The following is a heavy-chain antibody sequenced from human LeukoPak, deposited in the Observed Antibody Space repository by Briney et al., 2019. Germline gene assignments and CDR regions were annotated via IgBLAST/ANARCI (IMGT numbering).Heavy chain of an antibody. J-gene: IGHJ4*02. CDR1: GGTFSSYA. Sequence: ASVKVSSKASGGTFSSYAIRWVRQAPGQGLEWMGRIIPILGIANYAQKFQGRVTITADKSPSTAYMELSSLRSEDTAVYCCARETYYYDSSGYYRGRGQGSLVTV. D-gene: IGHD3-22*01. V-gene: IGHV1-69*04. CDR2: IIPILGIA. CDR3: ARETYYYDSSGYYRG.